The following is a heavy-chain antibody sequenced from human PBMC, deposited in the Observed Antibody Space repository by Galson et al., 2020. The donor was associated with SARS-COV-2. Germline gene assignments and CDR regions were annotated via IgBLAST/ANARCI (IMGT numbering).Heavy chain of an antibody. V-gene: IGHV3-49*03. J-gene: IGHJ6*02. D-gene: IGHD4-17*01. Sequence: GGSLRLSCTASGFTFGDYAMSWFRQAPGKGLEWVGFIRSKAYGGTTEYAASVKGRFTISRDDSKSIAYLQMNSLKTEDTAVYYCTRGGLPLYYYYGMDVWGQGTTVTVSS. CDR3: TRGGLPLYYYYGMDV. CDR1: GFTFGDYA. CDR2: IRSKAYGGTT.